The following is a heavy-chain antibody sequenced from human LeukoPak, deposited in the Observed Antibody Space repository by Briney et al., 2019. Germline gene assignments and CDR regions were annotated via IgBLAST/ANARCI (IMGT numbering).Heavy chain of an antibody. Sequence: GASVKVSCKASGGTFSSYAISWVRQAPGQGLEWMGRIIPILGIANYAQKFQGRVTITADKSTSTAYMELSSLRSEDTAVYYCARGSRDYYDSSGYYGPIDYWGQGTLVTVSS. J-gene: IGHJ4*02. CDR2: IIPILGIA. CDR3: ARGSRDYYDSSGYYGPIDY. V-gene: IGHV1-69*04. D-gene: IGHD3-22*01. CDR1: GGTFSSYA.